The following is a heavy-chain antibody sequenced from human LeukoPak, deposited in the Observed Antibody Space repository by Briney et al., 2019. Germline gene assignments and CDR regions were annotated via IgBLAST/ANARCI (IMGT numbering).Heavy chain of an antibody. J-gene: IGHJ4*02. Sequence: GGSLRLSCATSGFTFSDYSMSWVRQAPGKGLEWLSYITSGGTTIYYAGSVKGRFTISRDNAKNSLHLQISILRAEDTAVYYCVRGGLFYFDYWGQGTLVTVSS. V-gene: IGHV3-11*01. D-gene: IGHD2-21*01. CDR1: GFTFSDYS. CDR3: VRGGLFYFDY. CDR2: ITSGGTTI.